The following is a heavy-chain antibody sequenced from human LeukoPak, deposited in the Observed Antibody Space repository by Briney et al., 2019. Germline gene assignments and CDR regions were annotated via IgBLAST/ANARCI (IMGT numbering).Heavy chain of an antibody. V-gene: IGHV1-46*01. Sequence: AASVKDSCKASGYTFTSYYMHWVRQAPGQGLEWMGIINPSGGSTSYAQKFQGRVTMTRDMSTSTVYMELSSLRSEDTAVYYCARDGTGIAVASDYWGQGTLVTVSS. CDR2: INPSGGST. D-gene: IGHD6-19*01. CDR3: ARDGTGIAVASDY. CDR1: GYTFTSYY. J-gene: IGHJ4*02.